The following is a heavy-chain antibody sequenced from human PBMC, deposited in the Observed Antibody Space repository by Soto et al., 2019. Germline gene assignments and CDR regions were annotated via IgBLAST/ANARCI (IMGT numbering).Heavy chain of an antibody. CDR1: GGSISSYY. Sequence: QVQLQESGPGLVKPSETLSLTCTVSGGSISSYYWSWIRRPPGKGLEWIGYIYYSGSTNYNPSLKRRVTISVDTCKNRSSLKLSSVTVEDTAEYYCARRWGAAVDYWGQGTRVTVSS. CDR2: IYYSGST. D-gene: IGHD1-26*01. CDR3: ARRWGAAVDY. J-gene: IGHJ4*02. V-gene: IGHV4-59*08.